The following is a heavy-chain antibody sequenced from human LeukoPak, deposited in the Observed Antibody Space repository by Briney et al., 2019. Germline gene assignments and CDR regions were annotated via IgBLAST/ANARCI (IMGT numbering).Heavy chain of an antibody. J-gene: IGHJ4*02. Sequence: GASVKVSCKASGYTFTSYYMHWVRQAPGQGLEWMGIINPSGGSTSYAQKFQGRVTMTRDTSTSTVYMELSSLRSEDTAVYYCARSSSRRDGYKKFDYWGQGTLVTVSS. CDR1: GYTFTSYY. D-gene: IGHD5-12*01. CDR2: INPSGGST. V-gene: IGHV1-46*01. CDR3: ARSSSRRDGYKKFDY.